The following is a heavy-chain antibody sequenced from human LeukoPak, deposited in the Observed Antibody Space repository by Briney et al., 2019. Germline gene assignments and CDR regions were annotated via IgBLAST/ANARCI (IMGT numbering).Heavy chain of an antibody. CDR1: GFTFSSYS. CDR3: ARDYYGSGSYTRFDP. J-gene: IGHJ5*02. V-gene: IGHV3-21*01. Sequence: GGSLRLSCAASGFTFSSYSMNWVRQAPGKGLEWVSSISSSSSYIYYADSVKGRFTIFRDNAKNSLYLQMNSLRAEDTAVYYCARDYYGSGSYTRFDPWGQGTLVTVSS. D-gene: IGHD3-10*01. CDR2: ISSSSSYI.